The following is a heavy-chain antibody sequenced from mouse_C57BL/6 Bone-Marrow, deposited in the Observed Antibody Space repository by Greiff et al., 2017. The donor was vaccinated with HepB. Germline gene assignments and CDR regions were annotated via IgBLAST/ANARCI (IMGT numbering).Heavy chain of an antibody. Sequence: QVQLQQSGPELVKPGASVKISCKASGYAFSSSWMNWVKQRPGKGLDWIGRIYPGDGDTNYNGKFKGKATLTADKSSSTAYMQLSSLTSEDSAVYFCAVCYDEGVGYYFDYWGQGTTLTVSS. V-gene: IGHV1-82*01. CDR3: AVCYDEGVGYYFDY. J-gene: IGHJ2*01. CDR2: IYPGDGDT. CDR1: GYAFSSSW. D-gene: IGHD2-12*01.